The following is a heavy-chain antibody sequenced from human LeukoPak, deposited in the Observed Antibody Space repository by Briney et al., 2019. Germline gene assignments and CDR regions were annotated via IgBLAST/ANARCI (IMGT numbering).Heavy chain of an antibody. CDR3: ARGREVRGVIS. J-gene: IGHJ4*02. V-gene: IGHV4-39*07. CDR2: IYYSGST. Sequence: SETLSLTCTVSGGSISSSSYYWGWIRQPPGKGLEWIGSIYYSGSTYYNPSLKSRVTISADTSKNQFSLKLSSVTAADTAVYYCARGREVRGVISWGQGTLVTVSS. D-gene: IGHD3-10*01. CDR1: GGSISSSSYY.